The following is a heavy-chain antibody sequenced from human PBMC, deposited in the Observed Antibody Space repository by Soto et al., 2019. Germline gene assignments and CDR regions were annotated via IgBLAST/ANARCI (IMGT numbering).Heavy chain of an antibody. V-gene: IGHV1-2*04. D-gene: IGHD3-22*01. CDR1: GYTFTGYY. J-gene: IGHJ4*02. Sequence: ASVKVSCQASGYTFTGYYMHWVRQAPGQGLEWMGWINPNSGGTNYAQKFQGWVTMTRDTSISTAYMELSRLRSDDTAVYYCASSRREGLYESYYFDYWGQGTLVTVSS. CDR3: ASSRREGLYESYYFDY. CDR2: INPNSGGT.